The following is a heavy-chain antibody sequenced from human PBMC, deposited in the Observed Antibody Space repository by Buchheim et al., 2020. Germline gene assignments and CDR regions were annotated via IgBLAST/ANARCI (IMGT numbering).Heavy chain of an antibody. J-gene: IGHJ6*02. CDR1: GGSISSGGYS. V-gene: IGHV4-30-2*01. D-gene: IGHD1-14*01. Sequence: QLQLQESGSGLVKPSQTLSLTCAVSGGSISSGGYSWSWIRQPPGKGLEWIGYIYHSGSAYYNPSLKSRVTISVDRSKNQFSLKLSSVTAADTAVYYCARANRWDDYYYYGMDVWGQGTT. CDR3: ARANRWDDYYYYGMDV. CDR2: IYHSGSA.